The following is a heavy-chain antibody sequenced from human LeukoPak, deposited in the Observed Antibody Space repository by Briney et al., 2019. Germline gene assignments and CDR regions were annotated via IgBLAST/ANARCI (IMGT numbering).Heavy chain of an antibody. J-gene: IGHJ4*02. CDR2: ISWNSGSI. V-gene: IGHV3-9*01. D-gene: IGHD4-17*01. Sequence: PGGSLRLSCAASGFTFDDYAMHWVRQAPGKGLEWVSGISWNSGSIGYADSVKGRFTISRDNAKNSLYLQMNSLRAEDTALYYCAKDGRNGDYEYYFDYWGQGTLVTVSS. CDR1: GFTFDDYA. CDR3: AKDGRNGDYEYYFDY.